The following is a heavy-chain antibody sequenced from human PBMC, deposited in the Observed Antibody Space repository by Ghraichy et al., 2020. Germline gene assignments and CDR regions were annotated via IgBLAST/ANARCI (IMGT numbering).Heavy chain of an antibody. CDR1: GGSISSSNW. CDR3: ARDKVGATSYYGMDV. V-gene: IGHV4-4*02. CDR2: IYHSGST. Sequence: SETLSLTCAVSGGSISSSNWWSWVRQPPGKGLEWIGEIYHSGSTNYNPSLKSRVTISVDKSKNQFSLKLSSVTAADTAVYYCARDKVGATSYYGMDVWGQGTTVTVSS. J-gene: IGHJ6*02. D-gene: IGHD1-26*01.